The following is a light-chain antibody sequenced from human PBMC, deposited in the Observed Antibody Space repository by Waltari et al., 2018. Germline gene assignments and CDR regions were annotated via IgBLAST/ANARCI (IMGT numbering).Light chain of an antibody. CDR3: QQAIYFPWT. CDR2: AIS. V-gene: IGKV1-12*01. Sequence: DIQMTQSPSSVSASIGNRVTITCRASQGVDNWLAWYQQKPGKAPKLLIYAISNLHSGVPTRFSGSGSGTDFTLTISGLQPEDFATYFCQQAIYFPWTFGQGTKVEIK. CDR1: QGVDNW. J-gene: IGKJ1*01.